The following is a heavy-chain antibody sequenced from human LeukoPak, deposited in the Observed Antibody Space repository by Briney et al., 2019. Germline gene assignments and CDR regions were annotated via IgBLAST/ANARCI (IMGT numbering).Heavy chain of an antibody. Sequence: SETLSLTCTVSGYSISSGHYWGWIRQPPGKGLEWIGSIFHAGNTYYNPSLKTRVTISVDTSKNQVSLRLSSVTAADTAVYYCAREPGIVVVVAANGGHYFDYWGQGTLVTVSS. D-gene: IGHD2-15*01. CDR1: GYSISSGHY. CDR2: IFHAGNT. V-gene: IGHV4-38-2*02. CDR3: AREPGIVVVVAANGGHYFDY. J-gene: IGHJ4*02.